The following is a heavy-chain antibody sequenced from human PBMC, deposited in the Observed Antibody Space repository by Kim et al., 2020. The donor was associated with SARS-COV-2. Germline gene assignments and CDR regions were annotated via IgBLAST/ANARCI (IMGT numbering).Heavy chain of an antibody. D-gene: IGHD3-22*01. Sequence: SQTLSLTCAISGDSVSSNSAAWNWIRQSPSRGLEWLGRTYYRSKWYNDYAVSVKSRITINPDTSKNQFSLQLNSVTPEDTAVYYCARANVGSSGYYYGYYYGMDVWGQGTTVTVSS. CDR3: ARANVGSSGYYYGYYYGMDV. CDR1: GDSVSSNSAA. J-gene: IGHJ6*02. V-gene: IGHV6-1*01. CDR2: TYYRSKWYN.